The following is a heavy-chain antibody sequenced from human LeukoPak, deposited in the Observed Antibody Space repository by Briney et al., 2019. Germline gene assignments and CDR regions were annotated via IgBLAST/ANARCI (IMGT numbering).Heavy chain of an antibody. Sequence: ASVKVSCKASGFTFTSYSMQWVRQAPGQRLEWMGIINPSGSITSYTQKFQGRVTITRDTSTSTVYMELSSLRSDDTAVYYCARDLDYWGQGTLVTVSS. CDR1: GFTFTSYS. J-gene: IGHJ4*02. CDR2: INPSGSIT. V-gene: IGHV1-46*01. CDR3: ARDLDY.